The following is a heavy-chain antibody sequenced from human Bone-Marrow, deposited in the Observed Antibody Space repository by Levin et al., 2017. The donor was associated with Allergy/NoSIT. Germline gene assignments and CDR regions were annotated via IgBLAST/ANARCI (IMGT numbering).Heavy chain of an antibody. D-gene: IGHD5-18*01. CDR1: GVSIGSFY. CDR3: ARGNGHTYGHYWYFDL. J-gene: IGHJ2*01. Sequence: SQTLSLTCTVSGVSIGSFYWNWFRLPPGKGLEWIAYMHSSGNPYYNPSLRSRVTTSVDTSKRQLSLKLRSVTAADTAVYYCARGNGHTYGHYWYFDLWGRGTRVTVSS. CDR2: MHSSGNP. V-gene: IGHV4-59*01.